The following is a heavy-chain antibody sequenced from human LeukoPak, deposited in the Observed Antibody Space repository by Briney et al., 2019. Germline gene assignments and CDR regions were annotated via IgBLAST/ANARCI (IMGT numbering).Heavy chain of an antibody. CDR3: ASYYYDFWSGYLWDAFDI. CDR1: GYTFPGYY. J-gene: IGHJ3*02. Sequence: ASVKVSFKASGYTFPGYYMPWVRPAPGQGLEWIGWLNPNSGGTNYAQKFQGRVTMTRDTSISTAYMELSRLRSDNTAVYYCASYYYDFWSGYLWDAFDIWGQGTMVTVSS. V-gene: IGHV1-2*02. D-gene: IGHD3-3*01. CDR2: LNPNSGGT.